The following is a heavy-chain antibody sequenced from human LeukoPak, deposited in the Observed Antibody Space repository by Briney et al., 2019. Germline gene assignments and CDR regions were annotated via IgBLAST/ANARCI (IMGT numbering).Heavy chain of an antibody. CDR2: IYYSGST. D-gene: IGHD2-15*01. CDR1: GGSISSSSYY. Sequence: PSETLSLTCTVSGGSISSSSYYWGWIRQPPGKGLEWIGNIYYSGSTYYNPSLMSRVTISVDTSKNHFSLKLSSVTAADTAVYYCARQAVVVAALLDCWGQGTLVTVST. CDR3: ARQAVVVAALLDC. V-gene: IGHV4-39*01. J-gene: IGHJ4*02.